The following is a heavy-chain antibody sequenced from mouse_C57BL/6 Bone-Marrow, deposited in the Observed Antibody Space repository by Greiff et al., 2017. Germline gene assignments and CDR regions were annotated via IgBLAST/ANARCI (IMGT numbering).Heavy chain of an antibody. CDR3: ASHLLDYYGSSYFDY. V-gene: IGHV7-3*01. D-gene: IGHD1-1*01. J-gene: IGHJ2*01. CDR2: IRNKANGYTT. Sequence: EVKLQESGGGLVQPGGSLSLSCAASGFTFTDYYMSWVRQPPGKALEWLGFIRNKANGYTTEYSASVKGRFTISRDNSQSILYLQMNALRAEDSATYYCASHLLDYYGSSYFDYWGQGTTLTVSS. CDR1: GFTFTDYY.